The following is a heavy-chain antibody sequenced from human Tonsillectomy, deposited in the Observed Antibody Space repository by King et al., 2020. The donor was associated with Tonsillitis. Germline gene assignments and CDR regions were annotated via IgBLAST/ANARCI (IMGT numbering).Heavy chain of an antibody. D-gene: IGHD6-13*01. CDR3: ARRALSSSWFFYFDL. CDR2: TPGGGENT. Sequence: DVQLVESGGGLVQPGGSLRLSCAASGFTFSNYAMSWVRQAPGKGPEWSSATPGGGENTYYTDSVRGRFTISRDNSKDTLYLQMNSLRADDTAVYFCARRALSSSWFFYFDLWGRGTLVTVSS. J-gene: IGHJ2*01. CDR1: GFTFSNYA. V-gene: IGHV3-23*04.